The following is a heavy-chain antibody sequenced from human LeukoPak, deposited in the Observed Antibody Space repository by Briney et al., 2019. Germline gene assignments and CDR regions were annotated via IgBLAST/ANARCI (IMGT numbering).Heavy chain of an antibody. CDR3: ATRGIQLWWEGFFHY. V-gene: IGHV3-74*01. Sequence: GGSLSLSCAACGFNFSSYRMHWVRPARGKGLVCVSRINSDGSSTSYADSVKGRFTISRDNATNTLYLQMNSRRAEDTAVYYCATRGIQLWWEGFFHYWGQGTLVTVSS. D-gene: IGHD5-18*01. CDR2: INSDGSST. CDR1: GFNFSSYR. J-gene: IGHJ4*02.